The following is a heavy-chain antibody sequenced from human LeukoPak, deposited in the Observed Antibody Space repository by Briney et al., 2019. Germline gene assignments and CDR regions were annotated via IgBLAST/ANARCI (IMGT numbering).Heavy chain of an antibody. J-gene: IGHJ4*02. D-gene: IGHD6-6*01. Sequence: PGGSLRLSCAASGFTFSRYWMHWVRQAPGKGLVWVSHINSDGSTTSYADSVKGRFTISRDNAKNTLSLQMNSLRAEDTAVYYCAKSSSFDSFHYWGQGTLVTVSS. V-gene: IGHV3-74*01. CDR1: GFTFSRYW. CDR3: AKSSSFDSFHY. CDR2: INSDGSTT.